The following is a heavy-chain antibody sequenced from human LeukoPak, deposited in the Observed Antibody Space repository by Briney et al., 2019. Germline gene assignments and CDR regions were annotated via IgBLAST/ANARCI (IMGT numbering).Heavy chain of an antibody. CDR3: ARDRYCSGGSCYSFLFDY. J-gene: IGHJ4*02. D-gene: IGHD2-15*01. Sequence: ASVKVSCKASGYTFTSYGISWVRQAPGHGLEWMGWISAYNGNTNYAQKLQGRVTMTTDTSTSTAYMELRSLRSDDTAVYYCARDRYCSGGSCYSFLFDYWGQETLLTVSS. CDR1: GYTFTSYG. CDR2: ISAYNGNT. V-gene: IGHV1-18*01.